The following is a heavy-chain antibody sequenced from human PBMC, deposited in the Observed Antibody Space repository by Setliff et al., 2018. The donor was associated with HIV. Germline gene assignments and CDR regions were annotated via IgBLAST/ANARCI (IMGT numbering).Heavy chain of an antibody. CDR2: INPNSGST. CDR1: GFTFSSYG. V-gene: IGHV1-46*01. D-gene: IGHD3-10*02. Sequence: PGGSLRLSCAASGFTFSSYGMHWVRQAPGQGLEWMGIINPNSGSTSYTQMFRGRVTMTRDTSLSTAYMELSSLTSDDTAIYYCARDMFEIWERSLAKGDEFDPWGQGSLVTVSS. CDR3: ARDMFEIWERSLAKGDEFDP. J-gene: IGHJ5*02.